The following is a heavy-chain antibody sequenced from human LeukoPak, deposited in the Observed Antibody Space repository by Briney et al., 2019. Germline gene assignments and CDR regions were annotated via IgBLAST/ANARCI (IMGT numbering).Heavy chain of an antibody. D-gene: IGHD2-2*02. V-gene: IGHV4-34*01. CDR3: ASNIVVVPAAIGDAFDI. CDR2: INHSGST. J-gene: IGHJ3*02. Sequence: SETLSLPCAVYGGYFIGYYWSWIRQPPGKGLEWIGEINHSGSTNYNPSLKSRVTISVDTSKNQFSLKLSSVTAADTAVYYCASNIVVVPAAIGDAFDIWGQGTMVTVSS. CDR1: GGYFIGYY.